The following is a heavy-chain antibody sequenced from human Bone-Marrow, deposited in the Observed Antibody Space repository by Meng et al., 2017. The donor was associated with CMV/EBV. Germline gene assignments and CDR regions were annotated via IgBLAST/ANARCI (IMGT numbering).Heavy chain of an antibody. V-gene: IGHV3-23*01. CDR2: ISGSGGST. CDR3: AKQGYSSSSSCIDY. Sequence: GGSLRLSFAASGFTFDDYAMHWVRQAPGKGLEWVSGISGSGGSTYYADSVKGRFTISRDNSKNKLYLEMNSLRAEDTAVYFCAKQGYSSSSSCIDYWGQGTLVTVSS. J-gene: IGHJ4*02. D-gene: IGHD6-6*01. CDR1: GFTFDDYA.